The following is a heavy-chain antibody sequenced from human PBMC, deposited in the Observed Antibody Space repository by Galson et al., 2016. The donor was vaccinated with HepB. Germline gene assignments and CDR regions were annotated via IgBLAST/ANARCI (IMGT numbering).Heavy chain of an antibody. CDR2: ISSSSSYI. V-gene: IGHV3-21*04. J-gene: IGHJ5*02. CDR3: ARCAGGRWCPSNWFDP. CDR1: GFTSRTYS. D-gene: IGHD2-21*01. Sequence: SLRFSTAASGFTSRTYSMNWVSQAPGKGLEWVSSISSSSSYIYYADSVKGRFTISRDNAKNSLYPQMTSLRAADTAVYYCARCAGGRWCPSNWFDPWGQGTLVTVSS.